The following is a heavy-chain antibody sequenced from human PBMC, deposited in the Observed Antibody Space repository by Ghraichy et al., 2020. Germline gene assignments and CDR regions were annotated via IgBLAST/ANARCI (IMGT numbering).Heavy chain of an antibody. D-gene: IGHD3-22*01. CDR3: AKDKGYDSPTYYYYHGMDV. V-gene: IGHV3-43*02. CDR1: GFNFHYYA. J-gene: IGHJ6*02. CDR2: ISGDGDST. Sequence: GGSLRLSCAASGFNFHYYAMHWVRQVPGKGLEWVSLISGDGDSTYSADAVKGRFTISRDNRKNSLYLQMNSLTTEDTGLYYCAKDKGYDSPTYYYYHGMDVWGQGTTVTVSS.